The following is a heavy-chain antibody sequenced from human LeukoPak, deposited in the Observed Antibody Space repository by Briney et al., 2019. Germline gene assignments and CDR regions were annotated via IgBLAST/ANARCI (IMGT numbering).Heavy chain of an antibody. Sequence: SETLSLTCSGSNYSISNSLYWGWLRQPPGKGLEWIGSIYRSGSTFYNPSLKSRVTISLDTSKNQFSLKLSSVTAADTAVYFCARATYGYYMDVWDKGTTVTVSS. CDR1: NYSISNSLY. CDR3: ARATYGYYMDV. V-gene: IGHV4-38-2*02. J-gene: IGHJ6*03. D-gene: IGHD4-17*01. CDR2: IYRSGST.